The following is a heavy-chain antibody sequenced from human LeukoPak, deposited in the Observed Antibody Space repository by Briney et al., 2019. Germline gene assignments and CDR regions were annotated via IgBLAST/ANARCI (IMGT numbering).Heavy chain of an antibody. CDR3: ARAPDIVVVPAAPRLFDY. J-gene: IGHJ4*02. CDR2: ISSSSNYI. V-gene: IGHV3-21*01. D-gene: IGHD2-2*01. CDR1: GCPFSSYS. Sequence: KPGGSLILSCAASGCPFSSYSMNRVRQAPGKGPEWVSSISSSSNYIYYADSVKGRFTISRDNAKNSLYLQMNSLRVEDTAVYYCARAPDIVVVPAAPRLFDYWGQGTLVTVSS.